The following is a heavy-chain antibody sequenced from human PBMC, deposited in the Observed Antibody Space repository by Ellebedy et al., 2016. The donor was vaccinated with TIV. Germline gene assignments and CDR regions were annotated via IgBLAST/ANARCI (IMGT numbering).Heavy chain of an antibody. J-gene: IGHJ4*02. D-gene: IGHD2-15*01. CDR2: IKQDGSEK. CDR3: ARETGITAGGRALDY. V-gene: IGHV3-7*03. CDR1: GFTFSRSW. Sequence: GESLKISCAASGFTFSRSWMSWVRQAPGKGLEWVSTIKQDGSEKYYVDSVKGRFTISRDNAKTSLYLQTNSLRADDTAMYYCARETGITAGGRALDYWGQGTLVTVSS.